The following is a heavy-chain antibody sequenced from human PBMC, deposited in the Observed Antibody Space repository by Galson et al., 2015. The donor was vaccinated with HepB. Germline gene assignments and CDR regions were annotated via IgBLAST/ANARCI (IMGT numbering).Heavy chain of an antibody. CDR3: ARGRIAVAGTEAFDI. J-gene: IGHJ3*02. V-gene: IGHV1-46*04. D-gene: IGHD6-19*01. CDR2: INPSGGST. CDR1: GYTFTSYY. Sequence: SCKASGYTFTSYYMHWVRQAPGQGLEWMGIINPSGGSTSYAQKLQGRVTMTRDTSTSTVYMKLSSLRSEDTAVYYCARGRIAVAGTEAFDIWGQGTMVTVSS.